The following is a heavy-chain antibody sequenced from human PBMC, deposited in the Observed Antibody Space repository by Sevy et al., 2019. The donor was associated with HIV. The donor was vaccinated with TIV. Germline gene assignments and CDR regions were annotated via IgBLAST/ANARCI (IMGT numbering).Heavy chain of an antibody. CDR2: IYPRDSVT. J-gene: IGHJ4*02. D-gene: IGHD4-4*01. V-gene: IGHV5-51*01. CDR1: GYKFTTYW. CDR3: ARHVDMTTLIGGLYYFDS. Sequence: GESLKISCKASGYKFTTYWIGWARQMPGKGLEWMGMIYPRDSVTRYSPSFQGQVTISADTSINPAYLQWSSLKASDTAMYFCARHVDMTTLIGGLYYFDSWGQGTLVTVSS.